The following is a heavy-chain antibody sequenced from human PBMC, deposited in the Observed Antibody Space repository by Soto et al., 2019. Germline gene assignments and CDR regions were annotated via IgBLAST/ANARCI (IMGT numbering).Heavy chain of an antibody. D-gene: IGHD3-3*01. CDR2: IDSSGSI. V-gene: IGHV4-4*07. CDR1: AGSISNYY. Sequence: SETLSLTCTVSAGSISNYYCNWIRQPAGKGLEWIGRIDSSGSINYSPSLKSRVTMSVDTSENQFSLKLSSVTAADTAVYYCARGAHDFWSGPFDYWGQGTPVTVSS. CDR3: ARGAHDFWSGPFDY. J-gene: IGHJ4*02.